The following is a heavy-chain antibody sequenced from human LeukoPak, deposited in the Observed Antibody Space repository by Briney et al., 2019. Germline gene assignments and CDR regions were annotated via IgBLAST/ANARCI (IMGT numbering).Heavy chain of an antibody. V-gene: IGHV3-9*01. CDR1: GFTFDDYA. J-gene: IGHJ6*02. CDR3: AKENYDILTGYKGYGMDV. CDR2: ISWNSGSL. D-gene: IGHD3-9*01. Sequence: GGSLRLSCAASGFTFDDYAMHWVRQAPGKGLEWVSGISWNSGSLGYADSVKGRFIISRDNAKNSLYLQMNSLRVEDTALYYCAKENYDILTGYKGYGMDVWGQGTTVTVSS.